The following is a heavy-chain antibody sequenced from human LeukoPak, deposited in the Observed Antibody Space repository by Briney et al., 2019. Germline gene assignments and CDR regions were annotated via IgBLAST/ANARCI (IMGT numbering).Heavy chain of an antibody. CDR3: ARGTHQETTMVTTFDY. D-gene: IGHD4-17*01. CDR1: GGTFSSYA. CDR2: IIPILGIA. Sequence: SVKVSCKASGGTFSSYAISWVRQAPGQGLEWMGRIIPILGIANYAQKFQGRVTITADKSTSTAYMELSSLRSEDTAVYYCARGTHQETTMVTTFDYWGQGTLVTVSS. V-gene: IGHV1-69*04. J-gene: IGHJ4*02.